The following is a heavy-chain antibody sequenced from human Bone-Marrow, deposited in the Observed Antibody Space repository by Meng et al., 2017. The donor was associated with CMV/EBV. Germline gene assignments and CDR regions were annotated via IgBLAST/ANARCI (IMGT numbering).Heavy chain of an antibody. J-gene: IGHJ4*02. CDR2: IYYSGST. CDR1: GGSISSYY. D-gene: IGHD1/OR15-1a*01. CDR3: ARVVGWNKFDY. V-gene: IGHV4-59*12. Sequence: SETLSLTCTVSGGSISSYYWSWIRQPPGKGLEWIGYIYYSGSTYYNPSLKSRVTISVDTSKNQFSLKLSSVTAADTAVYYCARVVGWNKFDYWGQGTLVTVSS.